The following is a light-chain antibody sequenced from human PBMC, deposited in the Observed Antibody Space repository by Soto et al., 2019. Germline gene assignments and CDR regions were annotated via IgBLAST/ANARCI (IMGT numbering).Light chain of an antibody. J-gene: IGKJ1*01. CDR2: AAS. CDR3: QKYNSAPPT. V-gene: IGKV1-27*01. Sequence: DIQMTQSPSSLSASVGDRVTITCRASQGISNYLAWYQQKPGKVPKLLIYAASTLQSGVPSRFSGRGSGTDSTLTISSLQPEDVATYYCQKYNSAPPTFGQGTKVDIK. CDR1: QGISNY.